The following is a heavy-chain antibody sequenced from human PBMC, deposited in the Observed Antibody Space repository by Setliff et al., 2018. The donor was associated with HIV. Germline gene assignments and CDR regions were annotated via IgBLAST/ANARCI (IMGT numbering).Heavy chain of an antibody. CDR3: ATSPPRGFSAYIWGSDYFDY. D-gene: IGHD3-16*01. J-gene: IGHJ4*02. Sequence: GGSLRLSCAASGLNFTTYDIHWVRQTPGQGLHWLAVLWHDGNNRNYAASVRGRFSISRDNSKNTLYLQMDALTPEDTAVYYCATSPPRGFSAYIWGSDYFDYWGQGALVTVSS. V-gene: IGHV3-33*03. CDR2: LWHDGNNR. CDR1: GLNFTTYD.